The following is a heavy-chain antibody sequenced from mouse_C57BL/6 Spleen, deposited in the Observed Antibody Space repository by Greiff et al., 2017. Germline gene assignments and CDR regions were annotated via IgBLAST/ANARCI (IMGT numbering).Heavy chain of an antibody. CDR2: ISSGSSTI. J-gene: IGHJ4*01. D-gene: IGHD2-3*01. CDR3: ARAGWGGYFYYAMDY. Sequence: EVKLMESGGGLVKPGGSLKLSCAASGFTFSDYGMHWVRQAPEKGLEWVAYISSGSSTIYYEDTGKGRFTISRDNAKNTLFLQMTSLRSEDTAMYYCARAGWGGYFYYAMDYWGQGTSVTVSS. CDR1: GFTFSDYG. V-gene: IGHV5-17*01.